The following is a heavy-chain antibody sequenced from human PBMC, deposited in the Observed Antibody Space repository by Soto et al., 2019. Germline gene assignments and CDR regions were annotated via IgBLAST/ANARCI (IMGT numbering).Heavy chain of an antibody. J-gene: IGHJ5*02. CDR1: GFTFSDYY. V-gene: IGHV3-11*06. D-gene: IGHD4-17*01. Sequence: QVQLVESGGGLVKPGGSLRLSCAASGFTFSDYYMSWIRQAPGKGLEWVSYISGSSGYTKYADSGKGRFTISRDNANNSLYLQMNSLRAADTAVYYCARRGVTTVTTRIYYWFDPWGQGTLVTVSS. CDR2: ISGSSGYT. CDR3: ARRGVTTVTTRIYYWFDP.